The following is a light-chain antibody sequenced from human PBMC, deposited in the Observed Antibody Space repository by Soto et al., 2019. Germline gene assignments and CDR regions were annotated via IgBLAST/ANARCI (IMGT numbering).Light chain of an antibody. V-gene: IGKV1-5*03. J-gene: IGKJ1*01. CDR3: QQYHGFPFT. Sequence: DIQMTQSLSTLSASVGDRVTITCRASQGISSWLAWYQQKSGKAPKLLIYKASTLQSGVPSRFSGSGSGTDFTLTISSLQPDDFATYYCQQYHGFPFTFGQGTKVEIK. CDR2: KAS. CDR1: QGISSW.